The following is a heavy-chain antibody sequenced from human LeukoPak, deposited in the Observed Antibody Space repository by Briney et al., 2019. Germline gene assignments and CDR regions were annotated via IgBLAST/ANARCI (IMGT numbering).Heavy chain of an antibody. Sequence: GGSLRLSCAASGFTFDDYGMSWVRQAPGKGLEWVSGINWNGGSTGYADSVKGRFTISRDNSKNTLYLQMNSLRAEDTAVYYCAREQYYYDSGGYLNWFDPWGQGTLVTVSS. D-gene: IGHD3-22*01. CDR3: AREQYYYDSGGYLNWFDP. CDR2: INWNGGST. J-gene: IGHJ5*02. V-gene: IGHV3-20*04. CDR1: GFTFDDYG.